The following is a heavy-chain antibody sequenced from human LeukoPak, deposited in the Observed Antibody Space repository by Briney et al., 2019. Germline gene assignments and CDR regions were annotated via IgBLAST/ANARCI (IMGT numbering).Heavy chain of an antibody. CDR1: GGTFSSYA. J-gene: IGHJ4*02. Sequence: ASMKVSCKASGGTFSSYAISWVRQAPGQGLEWMGGIIPLFGTTNYAQKFQGRVTITADESTSTAYMELSSLRSEDTAVYYCARRYTYYYDSSGSPQTYYFDYWGQGTLVTVSS. CDR2: IIPLFGTT. V-gene: IGHV1-69*13. CDR3: ARRYTYYYDSSGSPQTYYFDY. D-gene: IGHD3-22*01.